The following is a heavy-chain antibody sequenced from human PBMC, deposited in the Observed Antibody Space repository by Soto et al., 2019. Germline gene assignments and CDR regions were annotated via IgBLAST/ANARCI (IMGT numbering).Heavy chain of an antibody. V-gene: IGHV4-31*03. CDR3: ARRAFPQCISGVCYKAGFWDY. CDR2: IYYSGTT. J-gene: IGHJ4*02. D-gene: IGHD2-8*01. Sequence: SETLSLTCTVSGGSVSSGGYYWSWIRQHPGTGLEWIGYIYYSGTTYFNPSLKSRASISLDTSKNEFSLKLTSVTAADTAVYYCARRAFPQCISGVCYKAGFWDYGGQGALVTVSS. CDR1: GGSVSSGGYY.